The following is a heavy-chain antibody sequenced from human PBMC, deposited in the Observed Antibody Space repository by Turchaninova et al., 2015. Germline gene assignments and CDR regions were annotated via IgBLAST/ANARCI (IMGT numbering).Heavy chain of an antibody. CDR3: ARDHTSTGVDY. CDR1: GGSFSGYY. CDR2: DNHSGST. Sequence: QVQLQQWGAGLLKPSETLSLTCAVYGGSFSGYYWSWIRQPPGKGLGGIGEDNHSGSTNYNPYLKRRVTISLDTSKNQFSLKLRSLTAADTAVYYCARDHTSTGVDYWGQGTLVTVSS. V-gene: IGHV4-34*01. D-gene: IGHD1-1*01. J-gene: IGHJ4*02.